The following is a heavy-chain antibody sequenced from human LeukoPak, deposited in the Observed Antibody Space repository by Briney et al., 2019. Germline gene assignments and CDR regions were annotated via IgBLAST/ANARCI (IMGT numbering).Heavy chain of an antibody. Sequence: PSETLSLTCTVSGGSISSYYLSWIRQPAGKGLEWIGRIYSRVTTYNPSLKSRVTMSADTSRNHVSLTLNSVTAADTAEYYCARDSGTTGEVKFDPWGQGTLVTVSS. CDR2: IYSRVT. J-gene: IGHJ5*02. CDR1: GGSISSYY. D-gene: IGHD3-10*01. V-gene: IGHV4-4*07. CDR3: ARDSGTTGEVKFDP.